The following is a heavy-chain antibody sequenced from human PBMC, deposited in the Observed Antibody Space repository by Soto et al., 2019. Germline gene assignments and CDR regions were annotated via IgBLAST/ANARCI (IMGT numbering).Heavy chain of an antibody. J-gene: IGHJ4*02. CDR3: AKAPDLYSYGHACEY. CDR2: ISYDGSNK. Sequence: VGSLRLSCASSVFTFSSYGMHWVRQSPGKGLEWVAVISYDGSNKYYADSVKGRFTISRDNSKNTLYLQMNSLRAEDTAVYYCAKAPDLYSYGHACEYWGQGTLVIVSS. CDR1: VFTFSSYG. D-gene: IGHD5-18*01. V-gene: IGHV3-30*18.